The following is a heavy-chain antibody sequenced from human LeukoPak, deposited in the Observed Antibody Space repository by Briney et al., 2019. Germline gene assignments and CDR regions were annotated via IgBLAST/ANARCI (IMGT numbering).Heavy chain of an antibody. CDR2: IYYSGST. J-gene: IGHJ6*03. CDR3: AREVAARPSYYYYYMDV. Sequence: SETLSLTCTVSGGSISSGDYYWSWIRQPPGKGLEWIGYIYYSGSTYYNPSLKSRVTISVDTSKNQFSLKLSSVTAADTAVYYCAREVAARPSYYYYYMDVWGKGTTVTVSS. D-gene: IGHD6-6*01. CDR1: GGSISSGDYY. V-gene: IGHV4-30-4*01.